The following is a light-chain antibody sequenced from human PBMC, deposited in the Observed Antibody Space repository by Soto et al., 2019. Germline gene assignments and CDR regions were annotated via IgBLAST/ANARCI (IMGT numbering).Light chain of an antibody. J-gene: IGLJ3*02. CDR1: SNDVGAYNH. CDR3: CSYAASFWV. Sequence: QSALTQPRSVSGSPGQSVTISCAGTSNDVGAYNHVSWYQQHPGKAPKLIIYAVIKRPSGVPDRFSGSKSGNTASLTISGLQTEDEADYYCCSYAASFWVFGGGTKLTVL. CDR2: AVI. V-gene: IGLV2-11*01.